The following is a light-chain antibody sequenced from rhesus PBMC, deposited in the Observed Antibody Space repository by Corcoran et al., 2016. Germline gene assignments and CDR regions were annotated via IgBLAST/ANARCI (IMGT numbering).Light chain of an antibody. V-gene: IGLV2S7*01. CDR2: GVS. Sequence: QAAPTQPPSVSGSPGQSVTISCTGTSSAVGGYNYVSWYQQHPGKAPKLMIYGVSKRPSGVSDRFSGSKSGNTASLTISGLQAEDEADYYCCSSTTSITYIFGAGTRLTVL. CDR1: SSAVGGYNY. J-gene: IGLJ1*01. CDR3: CSSTTSITYI.